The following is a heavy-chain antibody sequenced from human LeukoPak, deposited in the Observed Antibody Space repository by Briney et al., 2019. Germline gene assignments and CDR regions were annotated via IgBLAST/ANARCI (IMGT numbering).Heavy chain of an antibody. Sequence: SQTLSLTCAVSGGSISSGDYSWSWIRQPPGKGLEWIGYIYHSGSTYYNPSLKSRVTISVDTSKNQFSLKLSSVTAADTAVYYCARAPYGAGSKPYYFDYWGQGTLVTVSS. CDR3: ARAPYGAGSKPYYFDY. V-gene: IGHV4-30-2*02. CDR1: GGSISSGDYS. CDR2: IYHSGST. D-gene: IGHD3-10*01. J-gene: IGHJ4*02.